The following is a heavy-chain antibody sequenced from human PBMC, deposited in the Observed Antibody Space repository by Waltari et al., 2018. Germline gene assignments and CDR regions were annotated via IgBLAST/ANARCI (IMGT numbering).Heavy chain of an antibody. V-gene: IGHV1-2*06. CDR2: INPNSGGT. J-gene: IGHJ4*02. D-gene: IGHD3-10*01. CDR3: ARAHGSGSPCGDY. Sequence: QVQLVQSGAEVKKPGASVKVSCQASGYTFPGYSMHWVRQAPGQGLEWMGRINPNSGGTNYAQKFQGRVTMTRDTSISTAYMELSRLRSDDTAVYYCARAHGSGSPCGDYWGQGTLVTVSS. CDR1: GYTFPGYS.